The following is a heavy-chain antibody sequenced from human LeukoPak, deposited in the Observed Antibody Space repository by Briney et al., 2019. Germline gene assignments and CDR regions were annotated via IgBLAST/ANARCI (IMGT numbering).Heavy chain of an antibody. Sequence: NPSETLSLTCAVYGGSFSGYYWSWLRQPPGKGLEWIGEINHSGSTNYNPSLKSRVTISVDTSKNQFSLKLSSVTAADTAVYYCARGRGGYDILTGYYLHNYYYMDVWGKGTTVTVSS. V-gene: IGHV4-34*01. D-gene: IGHD3-9*01. CDR2: INHSGST. J-gene: IGHJ6*03. CDR3: ARGRGGYDILTGYYLHNYYYMDV. CDR1: GGSFSGYY.